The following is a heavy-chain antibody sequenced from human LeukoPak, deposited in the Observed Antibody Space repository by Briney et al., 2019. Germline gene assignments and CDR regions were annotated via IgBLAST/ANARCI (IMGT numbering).Heavy chain of an antibody. CDR2: IYYSGST. Sequence: SETLSLTCTVSGGSISSGGYYWTWIRQYPGRGLEWVGLIYYSGSTNYNPSLKSRLTISVDTSKNQFSLKLRSMTAADTAVYYCATSNDYSHDELDYWGQGILVTVSS. V-gene: IGHV4-31*03. CDR3: ATSNDYSHDELDY. CDR1: GGSISSGGYY. J-gene: IGHJ4*02. D-gene: IGHD4-11*01.